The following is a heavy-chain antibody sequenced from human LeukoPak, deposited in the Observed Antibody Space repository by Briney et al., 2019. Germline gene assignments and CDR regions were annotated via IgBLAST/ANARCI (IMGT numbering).Heavy chain of an antibody. J-gene: IGHJ4*02. V-gene: IGHV1-18*01. CDR1: GYTFTSYG. D-gene: IGHD5-18*01. Sequence: ASVKVSCKTSGYTFTSYGVSWVRQAPGQRHEWMGWISTYNYNTNYAQKFRGRVTMTRDTSTSTVYMELRSLRSEDTAIYYCARQVDTTMALPDYWGQGTLVTVSS. CDR3: ARQVDTTMALPDY. CDR2: ISTYNYNT.